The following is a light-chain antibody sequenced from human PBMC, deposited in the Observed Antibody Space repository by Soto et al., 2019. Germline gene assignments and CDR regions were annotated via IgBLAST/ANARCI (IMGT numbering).Light chain of an antibody. J-gene: IGKJ1*01. CDR1: QSLSSSY. CDR2: GTS. CDR3: QQYIDTRT. Sequence: EIALTQSRGTLSLTHGARATLSWRASQSLSSSYLAWYQQRPGQAPRLLIYGTSNRATGVPDRFSGSGSGTDFTLTISRLEPGDFAMYYCQQYIDTRTFGQGTKVDIK. V-gene: IGKV3-20*01.